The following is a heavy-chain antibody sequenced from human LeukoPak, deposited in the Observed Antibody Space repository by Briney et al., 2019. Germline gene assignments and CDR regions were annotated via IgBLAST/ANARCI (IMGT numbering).Heavy chain of an antibody. CDR3: ATLDYYDSGGYYSDY. J-gene: IGHJ4*02. V-gene: IGHV1-24*01. D-gene: IGHD3-22*01. CDR1: GYTLTELS. Sequence: EASVKVSCKVSGYTLTELSMHWVRQAPGKGLEWMGGFDPEAGETFYAQKFQGRVTMTEDTSTDTAYMEPSSLRSEDTAVYYCATLDYYDSGGYYSDYWGQGTLVTVSS. CDR2: FDPEAGET.